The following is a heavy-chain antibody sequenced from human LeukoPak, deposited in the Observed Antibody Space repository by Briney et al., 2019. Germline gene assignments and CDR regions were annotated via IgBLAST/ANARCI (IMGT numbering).Heavy chain of an antibody. V-gene: IGHV3-33*01. Sequence: GGSLRLSCAVSGFTFRNYGMHWVRQAPGKGLEWVALMWFDGSNEYYADSVKGRFTISRDNSKSTLYLRMNSLIAEDTAVYYCARDRGPTSGRGMDYWGQGTLVTVSS. CDR1: GFTFRNYG. D-gene: IGHD1-26*01. CDR2: MWFDGSNE. J-gene: IGHJ4*02. CDR3: ARDRGPTSGRGMDY.